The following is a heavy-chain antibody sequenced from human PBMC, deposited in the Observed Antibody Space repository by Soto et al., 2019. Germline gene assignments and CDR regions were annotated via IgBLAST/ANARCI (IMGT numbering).Heavy chain of an antibody. D-gene: IGHD2-15*01. CDR2: TYYRSRWYS. V-gene: IGHV6-1*01. CDR3: ARSEEDSDYYYYGMDV. J-gene: IGHJ6*02. Sequence: SQTLSLTCVGSGDTVSSNSVAWNWVRQSPSRGLEWLGRTYYRSRWYSDYAVSVRSRIDINADTSKNQVSLQLNSVTPEDTDVYYCARSEEDSDYYYYGMDVWGQGTTVT. CDR1: GDTVSSNSVA.